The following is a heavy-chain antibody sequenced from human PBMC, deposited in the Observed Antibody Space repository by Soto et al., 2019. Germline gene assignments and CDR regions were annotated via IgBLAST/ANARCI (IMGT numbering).Heavy chain of an antibody. CDR3: ARPINSGYDLFAFDI. CDR2: IIPILGIA. CDR1: GGTFSSYT. Sequence: QVQLVQSGAEVKKPGSSVKVSCKASGGTFSSYTISWVRQAPGQGLEWMGRIIPILGIANYAQKFQGRVTITADKSTSTAYMELSSLRSEDTAVYYCARPINSGYDLFAFDIWGQGTMVTVSS. V-gene: IGHV1-69*02. D-gene: IGHD5-12*01. J-gene: IGHJ3*02.